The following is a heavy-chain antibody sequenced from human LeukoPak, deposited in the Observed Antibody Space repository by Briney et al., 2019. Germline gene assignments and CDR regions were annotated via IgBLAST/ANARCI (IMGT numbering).Heavy chain of an antibody. CDR1: GGSISSYY. J-gene: IGHJ3*02. CDR3: ARHLWFGEAEEAFDI. CDR2: IYTSGST. Sequence: SETLSLTCTVSGGSISSYYWSWIRQPAGKGLEWIGRIYTSGSTNYNPSLKSRVTMSVDTSKNQFSLKLSSVTAADTAVYYCARHLWFGEAEEAFDIWGQGTMVTVSS. D-gene: IGHD3-10*01. V-gene: IGHV4-4*07.